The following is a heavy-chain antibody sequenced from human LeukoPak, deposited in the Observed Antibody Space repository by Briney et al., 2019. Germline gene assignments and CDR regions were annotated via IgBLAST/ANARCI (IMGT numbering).Heavy chain of an antibody. Sequence: GGSLRLSCAASGFTFSSYAMHWVRQAPGKGLEWVAVISYDGSNKYYADSVKGRFTISRDNSKNTLYLQMNSLRAEDTAVYYCAREGSSGYYLDYWGQGTLVTVSS. CDR1: GFTFSSYA. CDR2: ISYDGSNK. D-gene: IGHD3-22*01. V-gene: IGHV3-30*01. CDR3: AREGSSGYYLDY. J-gene: IGHJ4*02.